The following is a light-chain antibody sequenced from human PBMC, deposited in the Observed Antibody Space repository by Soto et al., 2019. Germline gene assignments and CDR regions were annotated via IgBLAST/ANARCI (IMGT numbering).Light chain of an antibody. CDR3: QQYKSYPYT. J-gene: IGKJ2*01. Sequence: DIQMTQSPSTLSASVGDRVTITCRASQSISSWLAWYQQKPGKAPNVLSYKASTLKSGVPSRFSGSGSGTEFTLTVSSLQPEDFATYFCQQYKSYPYTFGQGTKLEI. CDR2: KAS. CDR1: QSISSW. V-gene: IGKV1-5*03.